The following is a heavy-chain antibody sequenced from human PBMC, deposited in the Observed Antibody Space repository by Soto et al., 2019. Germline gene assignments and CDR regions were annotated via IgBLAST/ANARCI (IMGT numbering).Heavy chain of an antibody. J-gene: IGHJ6*02. CDR1: GYTFTSYG. CDR2: ISAYNGNT. D-gene: IGHD2-2*01. V-gene: IGHV1-18*01. CDR3: AREGYCSSTSCYAPYYYGMDV. Sequence: QVQLVQSGAEVKKPGASVKVSCKASGYTFTSYGISWVRQAPGQGLEWMGWISAYNGNTNYAQKLQGRVTMTPDTSTSTAYMELRSLRSDDTAVYYCAREGYCSSTSCYAPYYYGMDVWCQGTTVTVSS.